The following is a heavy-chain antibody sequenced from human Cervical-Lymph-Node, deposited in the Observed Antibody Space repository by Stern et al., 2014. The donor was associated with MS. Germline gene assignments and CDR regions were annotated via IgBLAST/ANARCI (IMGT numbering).Heavy chain of an antibody. CDR1: GGGFSNSA. CDR3: ARVGLSGFLDH. CDR2: IVPISGKI. D-gene: IGHD3-22*01. V-gene: IGHV1-69*01. Sequence: VQLVQSGAEVKRPGSSMKLSCRASGGGFSNSALTWLRQAPGQGLEGMGGIVPISGKINYSQKFKGRVTITAQESTTTAYMELSSLKLDDTALYFCARVGLSGFLDHWGQGTLVTVSS. J-gene: IGHJ4*02.